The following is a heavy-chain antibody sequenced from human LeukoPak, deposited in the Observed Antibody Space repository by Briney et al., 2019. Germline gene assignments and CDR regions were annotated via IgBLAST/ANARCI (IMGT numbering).Heavy chain of an antibody. D-gene: IGHD3-22*01. Sequence: GGSLRLSCAASGFTFSDYYMSWIRQAPGKGLEWVSYITSGGIINYADSVNGRFTLSRDNAKNSLYLQTNSLRAEDTAVYYCARWSSGYYWGPFDNWGQGTLVTVSS. CDR2: ITSGGII. J-gene: IGHJ4*02. V-gene: IGHV3-11*01. CDR3: ARWSSGYYWGPFDN. CDR1: GFTFSDYY.